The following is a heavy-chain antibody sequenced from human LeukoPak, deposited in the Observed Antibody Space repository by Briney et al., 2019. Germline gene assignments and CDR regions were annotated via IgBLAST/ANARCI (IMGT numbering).Heavy chain of an antibody. CDR2: ISAYNGNT. CDR1: GYTFTNYG. Sequence: ASVKVSCKASGYTFTNYGITWVRQAPGQGLEWMGWISAYNGNTNYAQKLQGRVTMTTDTSTSTAYMELRSLRSDDTAVYYCARENYYDSSGYYFFDYWGQGTLVTVSS. J-gene: IGHJ4*02. D-gene: IGHD3-22*01. V-gene: IGHV1-18*01. CDR3: ARENYYDSSGYYFFDY.